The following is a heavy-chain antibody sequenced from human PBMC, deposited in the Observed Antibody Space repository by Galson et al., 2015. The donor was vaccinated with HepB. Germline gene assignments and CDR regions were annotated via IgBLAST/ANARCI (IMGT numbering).Heavy chain of an antibody. Sequence: QSGAEVKKPGESLKISCKGSGYRFTSYWITWVRQMPGKGLEWMGRIDPTDSYTKYSPSFQGHVTISADKSISTAYLQWNSLKASDTAMYYCARQMASLTTVTTEGMDVWGQGTTVTVSS. CDR2: IDPTDSYT. D-gene: IGHD4-11*01. CDR3: ARQMASLTTVTTEGMDV. J-gene: IGHJ6*02. V-gene: IGHV5-10-1*01. CDR1: GYRFTSYW.